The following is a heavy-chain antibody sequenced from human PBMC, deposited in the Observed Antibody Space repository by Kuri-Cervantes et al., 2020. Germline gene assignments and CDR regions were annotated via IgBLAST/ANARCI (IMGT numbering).Heavy chain of an antibody. CDR2: IYYSGST. CDR1: GGSISSSSYY. V-gene: IGHV4-39*07. CDR3: ARDRWGAVAGTPGFDYGMDV. J-gene: IGHJ6*02. D-gene: IGHD6-19*01. Sequence: SETLSLTCTVSGGSISSSSYYWGWIRQPPGKGLEWIGSIYYSGSTYYNLSLKSRVTISVDTSKNQFSLKLSSVTAADTAVYYCARDRWGAVAGTPGFDYGMDVWGQGTTVTVSS.